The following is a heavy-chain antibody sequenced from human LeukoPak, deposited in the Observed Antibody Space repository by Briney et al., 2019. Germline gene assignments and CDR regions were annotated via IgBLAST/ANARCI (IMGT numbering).Heavy chain of an antibody. D-gene: IGHD3-10*01. CDR1: GGSISSSSYY. CDR2: IYYSGST. CDR3: ARGVEVTMVRGVIIKGALLDY. V-gene: IGHV4-39*07. Sequence: SETLSLTCTVSGGSISSSSYYWGWIRQPPGKGLEWIGSIYYSGSTNYNPSLKSRVTISVDTSKNQFSLKLSSVTAADTAVYYCARGVEVTMVRGVIIKGALLDYWGQGTLVTVSS. J-gene: IGHJ4*02.